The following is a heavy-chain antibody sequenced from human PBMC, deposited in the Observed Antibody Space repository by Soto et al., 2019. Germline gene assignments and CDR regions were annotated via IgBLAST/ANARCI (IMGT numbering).Heavy chain of an antibody. CDR1: GFTFRSYT. D-gene: IGHD6-13*01. CDR2: ISGGGGNT. Sequence: PGGSLRLSCAASGFTFRSYTMSWVRHAPGKGLEWVSVISGGGGNTYYRDSVKGRFTISRDNSKNTLYLQMNSLRAEDTAVYYCAKDHVAAATGSLIFEHWGQGTLVTVSS. CDR3: AKDHVAAATGSLIFEH. J-gene: IGHJ4*02. V-gene: IGHV3-23*01.